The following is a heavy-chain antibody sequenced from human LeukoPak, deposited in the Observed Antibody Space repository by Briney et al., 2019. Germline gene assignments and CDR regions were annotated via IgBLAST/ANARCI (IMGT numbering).Heavy chain of an antibody. CDR2: INPNSGGT. Sequence: GASVKVSCKASGYTFTDYYMHWVRQAPGQGLEWMGWINPNSGGTNYAQKFQDRVTMTRDTSISTAYVELSRLRSDDTAVYYCARGRSGIAATYYYYYNMDVWGRGTTVTVSS. CDR3: ARGRSGIAATYYYYYNMDV. D-gene: IGHD6-25*01. V-gene: IGHV1-2*02. J-gene: IGHJ6*03. CDR1: GYTFTDYY.